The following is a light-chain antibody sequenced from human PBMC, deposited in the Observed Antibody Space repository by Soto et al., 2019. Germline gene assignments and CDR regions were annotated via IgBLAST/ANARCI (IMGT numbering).Light chain of an antibody. V-gene: IGKV3-20*01. CDR2: SAS. J-gene: IGKJ4*01. CDR3: QQYGSLPPT. Sequence: EIVLTQSPGTLYLSPGERATLSCRTSQSINSRYFAWYQQRPGRTPRLLIYSASSRATGIPDRFSGSGSGTDFTLTINGLEPEDFAVYYCQQYGSLPPTFGGGTRLEVK. CDR1: QSINSRY.